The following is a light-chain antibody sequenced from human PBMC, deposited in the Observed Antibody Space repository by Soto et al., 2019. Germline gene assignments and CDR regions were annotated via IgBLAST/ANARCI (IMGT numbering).Light chain of an antibody. J-gene: IGLJ1*01. CDR1: TSDVGSYNL. CDR2: EGI. V-gene: IGLV2-23*01. CDR3: SSYAGSSTYV. Sequence: LTQPASVSGSPGQSITISCTGTTSDVGSYNLVSWYQQHPDKAPKLIIYEGIRRPSGVSNRFSGSKSANTASLTISGLQAEDEADYHCSSYAGSSTYVFGTGTKVTVL.